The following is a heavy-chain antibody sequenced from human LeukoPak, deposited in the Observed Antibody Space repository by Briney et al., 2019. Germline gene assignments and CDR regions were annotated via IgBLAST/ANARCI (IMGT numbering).Heavy chain of an antibody. D-gene: IGHD5-24*01. CDR1: GGSISPYY. Sequence: SETLSLTCTVSGGSISPYYWSWIRQPPGRGLEWIGYIYYNGGTKYNLSLRSQVTMSVDTSKSQFSLKLSSVTAADTAVYYCASRDGYNWFDPWGQGTLVTVSS. V-gene: IGHV4-59*12. CDR3: ASRDGYNWFDP. J-gene: IGHJ5*02. CDR2: IYYNGGT.